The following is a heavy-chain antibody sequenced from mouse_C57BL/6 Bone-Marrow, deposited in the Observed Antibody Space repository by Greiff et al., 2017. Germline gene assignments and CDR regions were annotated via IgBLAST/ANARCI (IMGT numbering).Heavy chain of an antibody. D-gene: IGHD1-1*01. Sequence: VQLQQSGAELVRPGTSVKVSCKASGYAFTNYLIEWVKQRPGQGLEWIGVINPGSGGTNYNEKFKGKATLTADKSSSTAYMQLSSLTSEDSAVYFCAKDYGSSYEDFDVWGTGTTVTVSS. V-gene: IGHV1-54*01. J-gene: IGHJ1*03. CDR2: INPGSGGT. CDR3: AKDYGSSYEDFDV. CDR1: GYAFTNYL.